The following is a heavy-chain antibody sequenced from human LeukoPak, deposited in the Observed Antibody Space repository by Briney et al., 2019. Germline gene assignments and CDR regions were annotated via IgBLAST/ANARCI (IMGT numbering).Heavy chain of an antibody. CDR2: INHRGST. V-gene: IGHV4-34*01. Sequence: PSETLSLTCAVYGGSFSGYYWSWIRQPPGKGLEWIGEINHRGSTSYNPSLKSRVTISVDTSKNQFSLKLNSVTAADTAVYYCARFWSGVDYLDYWGQGTLVTDPS. CDR1: GGSFSGYY. D-gene: IGHD2-8*01. CDR3: ARFWSGVDYLDY. J-gene: IGHJ4*02.